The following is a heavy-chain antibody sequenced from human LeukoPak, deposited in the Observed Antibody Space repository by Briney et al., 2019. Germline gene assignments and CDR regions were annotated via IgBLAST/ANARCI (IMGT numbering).Heavy chain of an antibody. CDR2: IIPIFGTA. Sequence: ASVKVSCKASGGTFSSYAISWVRQAPGQGLEWMGRIIPIFGTANYAQKFQGRVTITTDESTSTAYMELSGLRSEDTAVYYCARDREATLGYWGQGTLVTVSS. CDR3: ARDREATLGY. V-gene: IGHV1-69*05. CDR1: GGTFSSYA. J-gene: IGHJ4*02. D-gene: IGHD5-12*01.